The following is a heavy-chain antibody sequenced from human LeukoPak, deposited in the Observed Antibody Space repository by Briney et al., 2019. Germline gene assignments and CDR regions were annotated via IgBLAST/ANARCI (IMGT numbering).Heavy chain of an antibody. V-gene: IGHV4-59*01. CDR2: IYYSGST. Sequence: SETLSLTCTVSGGSISSYYWSWIRQPPGKGLEWIGYIYYSGSTNYNPSLKSRVTISVDTSKNQFSLNLSSVTAADTAVYYCARGGYPFSIAAAGFDYWGQGTLVTVSS. CDR1: GGSISSYY. D-gene: IGHD6-13*01. J-gene: IGHJ4*02. CDR3: ARGGYPFSIAAAGFDY.